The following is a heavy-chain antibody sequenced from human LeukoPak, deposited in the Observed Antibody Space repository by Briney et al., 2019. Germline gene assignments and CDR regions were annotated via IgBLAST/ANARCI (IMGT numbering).Heavy chain of an antibody. J-gene: IGHJ4*02. D-gene: IGHD1-7*01. CDR1: GYTFTGYY. CDR2: INPNSGGT. Sequence: ASVKVSCKASGYTFTGYYMHWVRQAPGQGLEWMGWINPNSGGTNYAQKFQGRVTMTRDTSISTAYMELSRLRSDDTAVYYCARGNWNYGNPGHHTYWGQGTLVTVSS. CDR3: ARGNWNYGNPGHHTY. V-gene: IGHV1-2*02.